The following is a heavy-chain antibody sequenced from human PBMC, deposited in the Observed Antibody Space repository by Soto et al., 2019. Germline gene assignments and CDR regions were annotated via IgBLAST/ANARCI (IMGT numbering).Heavy chain of an antibody. D-gene: IGHD3-9*01. CDR3: ARGRDYDKYNWFDP. J-gene: IGHJ5*02. V-gene: IGHV4-30-2*01. CDR1: GGSISSGGYS. Sequence: SETLSLTCAVSGGSISSGGYSWSWIRQPPGKGLEGIGYIYHSGSTYYNPSLKSRVPISADRSKNQFSLKLGSVTAADTAVYYCARGRDYDKYNWFDPWGQGTLVTVSS. CDR2: IYHSGST.